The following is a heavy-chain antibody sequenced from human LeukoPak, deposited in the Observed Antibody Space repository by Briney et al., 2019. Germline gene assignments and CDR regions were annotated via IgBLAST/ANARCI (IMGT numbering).Heavy chain of an antibody. V-gene: IGHV4-34*01. CDR3: ARGVYCSGGSCYIPFDY. CDR2: INHSGST. J-gene: IGHJ4*02. D-gene: IGHD2-15*01. CDR1: GGSFSGYY. Sequence: SSETLSLTCAVYGGSFSGYYWSWIRQPPGKGLEWIGEINHSGSTNYSSSLKSRVTMSVDTSKNQFSLKLSSVTAADTAVYYCARGVYCSGGSCYIPFDYWGQGILVTVSS.